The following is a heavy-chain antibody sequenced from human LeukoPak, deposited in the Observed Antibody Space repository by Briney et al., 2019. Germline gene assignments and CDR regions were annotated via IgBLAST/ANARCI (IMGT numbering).Heavy chain of an antibody. J-gene: IGHJ4*02. CDR1: GGPISSSSYY. D-gene: IGHD6-13*01. V-gene: IGHV4-39*01. Sequence: SETLSLTCTVSGGPISSSSYYWGWIRQPPGKGLEWIGSIYYSGSTYYNPSLKSRVTISVDTSKNQFSLKLSSVTAADTAVYYCARLDRRSSSSDYWGQGTLVTVSS. CDR2: IYYSGST. CDR3: ARLDRRSSSSDY.